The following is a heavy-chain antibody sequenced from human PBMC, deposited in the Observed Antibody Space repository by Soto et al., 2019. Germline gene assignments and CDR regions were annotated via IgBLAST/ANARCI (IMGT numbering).Heavy chain of an antibody. D-gene: IGHD3-16*02. CDR2: INPSGGSA. V-gene: IGHV1-46*01. Sequence: ASVKVSCKASGYTFTSYYMHWVRQAPGQGLEWMGIINPSGGSASYAQKFQGRVTMTRNTSTSTAYMELSSLRSEDTAVYYCARVPQAAEYDYIWGSYRYPPDDYYYYYMDVWGKGTTVTVSS. J-gene: IGHJ6*03. CDR1: GYTFTSYY. CDR3: ARVPQAAEYDYIWGSYRYPPDDYYYYYMDV.